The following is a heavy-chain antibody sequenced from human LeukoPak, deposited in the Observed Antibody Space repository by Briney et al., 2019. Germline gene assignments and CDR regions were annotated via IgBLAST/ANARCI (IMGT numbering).Heavy chain of an antibody. J-gene: IGHJ5*02. V-gene: IGHV4-39*01. D-gene: IGHD3-9*01. CDR3: ARQTYDTLTGYSFLHWFDP. CDR2: IFHSGNT. CDR1: GGSISSSSYY. Sequence: SETLSLTCTVSGGSISSSSYYWGWIRQPPGKGLEWIGSIFHSGNTYYNPSLKSRVTISVDTSKNQFSLKLSSLTAADTAVFYCARQTYDTLTGYSFLHWFDPWGQGTLVTVSS.